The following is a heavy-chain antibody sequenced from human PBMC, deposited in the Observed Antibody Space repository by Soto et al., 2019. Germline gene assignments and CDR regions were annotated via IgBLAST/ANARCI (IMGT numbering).Heavy chain of an antibody. Sequence: QLQLQESGPGLVKPSETLSLTCTVSDGSVSSSSYYWGWIRQPPGKGLEWIGSIYYSGSTYYNPSLKSRVTLSVDTSKNQFSLELSSVTAAETAVYYCASGYKDYYYYYWDVWGKGTTVTVSS. CDR3: ASGYKDYYYYYWDV. D-gene: IGHD1-20*01. CDR1: DGSVSSSSYY. V-gene: IGHV4-39*01. J-gene: IGHJ6*03. CDR2: IYYSGST.